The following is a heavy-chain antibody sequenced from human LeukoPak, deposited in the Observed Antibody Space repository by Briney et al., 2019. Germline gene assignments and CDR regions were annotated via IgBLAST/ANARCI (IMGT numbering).Heavy chain of an antibody. D-gene: IGHD6-6*01. CDR3: AREGPYSTSFYFDY. Sequence: PGRSLRLSCVATGFTFNSYPMHWVRQAPGKGLEWVAVISSDGSTKYYADPVKGRFTISRDNSKNTLYLQMNSLRAEDTAVFYCAREGPYSTSFYFDYWGQGTLVTVTS. J-gene: IGHJ4*02. CDR2: ISSDGSTK. V-gene: IGHV3-30*01. CDR1: GFTFNSYP.